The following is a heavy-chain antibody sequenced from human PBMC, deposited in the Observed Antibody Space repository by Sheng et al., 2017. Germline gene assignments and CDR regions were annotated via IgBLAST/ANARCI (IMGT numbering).Heavy chain of an antibody. D-gene: IGHD5-18*01. J-gene: IGHJ4*02. CDR1: GFTFSNCW. Sequence: EVQLVESGGGLVQPGGSLRLSCAASGFTFSNCWMSWFRQAPGKGLEWVANIKQDGSEKHYVDSVKGRFTISRDNAKNSLYLQMNGLRADDTAVYYCASGCSYGFIANYWGQGTLVTVSS. V-gene: IGHV3-7*01. CDR2: IKQDGSEK. CDR3: ASGCSYGFIANY.